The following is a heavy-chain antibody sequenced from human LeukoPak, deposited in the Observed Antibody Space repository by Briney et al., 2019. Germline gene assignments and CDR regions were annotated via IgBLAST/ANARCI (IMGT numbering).Heavy chain of an antibody. CDR2: INPNSGGT. D-gene: IGHD1-26*01. Sequence: GASVKVSCKASGYTFTGYYMHWVRQAPGQGLEWMGWINPNSGGTNYAQKFQGRVTMTRDTSISTAYMELSRLRSDDTAVYYCARDQPRNPVGATVTSDYWGQGTLVTVSS. CDR1: GYTFTGYY. V-gene: IGHV1-2*02. CDR3: ARDQPRNPVGATVTSDY. J-gene: IGHJ4*02.